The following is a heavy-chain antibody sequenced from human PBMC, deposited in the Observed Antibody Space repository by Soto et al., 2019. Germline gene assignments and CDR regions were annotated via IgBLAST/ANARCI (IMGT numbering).Heavy chain of an antibody. Sequence: GGSLRLSCAASGFTFSDYYMSWIRQAPGKGLEWVSYISSSGSTIYYADSVKGRFAISRDNAKNSLYLQMNSLRAEDTAVYYCASDRTGEHAFDIWGQGTMVTVSS. V-gene: IGHV3-11*01. J-gene: IGHJ3*02. CDR2: ISSSGSTI. CDR1: GFTFSDYY. CDR3: ASDRTGEHAFDI. D-gene: IGHD7-27*01.